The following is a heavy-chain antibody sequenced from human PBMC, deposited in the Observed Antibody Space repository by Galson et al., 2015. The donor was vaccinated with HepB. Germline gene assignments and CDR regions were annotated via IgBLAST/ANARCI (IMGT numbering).Heavy chain of an antibody. J-gene: IGHJ5*02. D-gene: IGHD6-19*01. V-gene: IGHV1-18*01. CDR1: GYTFTSYG. CDR3: AREAGRYSSGWYSVPRLDGWFDP. Sequence: SVKVSCKASGYTFTSYGISWVRQAPGQGLEWMGWISAYNGNTNYAQKLQGRVTMTTDTSTSTAYMELRSLRSDDTAVYYCAREAGRYSSGWYSVPRLDGWFDPWGQGTLVTVSS. CDR2: ISAYNGNT.